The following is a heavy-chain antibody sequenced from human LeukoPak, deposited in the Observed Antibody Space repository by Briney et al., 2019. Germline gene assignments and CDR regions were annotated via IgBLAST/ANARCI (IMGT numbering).Heavy chain of an antibody. CDR2: ITSSGSTI. CDR3: ARVVVPHRFDY. D-gene: IGHD2-2*01. CDR1: GFTFSDYY. V-gene: IGHV3-11*01. Sequence: GGSLRLSCAASGFTFSDYYMSWIRQAPGKGLEWVSYITSSGSTIYYADSVKGRFTISRDNAKNSLYLQMNSLRAEDTAVYYCARVVVPHRFDYWGRGTLVTVSS. J-gene: IGHJ4*02.